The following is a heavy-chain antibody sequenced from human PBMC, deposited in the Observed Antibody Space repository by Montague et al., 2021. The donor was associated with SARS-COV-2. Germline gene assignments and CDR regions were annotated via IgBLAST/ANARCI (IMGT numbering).Heavy chain of an antibody. J-gene: IGHJ4*02. D-gene: IGHD3-16*01. CDR2: IYASGST. CDR1: GVSITSYY. Sequence: SETQSLTCSISGVSITSYYWSWVRQPAGKGLEWIGHIYASGSTNYSPSLKSRVRLSIDNPKNQFSLKLESLTAADTAVYYCVRDGGNWYYFDYWGQGALVTVSS. CDR3: VRDGGNWYYFDY. V-gene: IGHV4-4*07.